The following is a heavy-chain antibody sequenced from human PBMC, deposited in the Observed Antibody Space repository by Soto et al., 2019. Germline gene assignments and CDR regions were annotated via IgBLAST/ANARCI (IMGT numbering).Heavy chain of an antibody. Sequence: LSLTCTVSGGSISSGGYYWSWIRQHPGKGLEWIGYIYYSGSTYYNPSLKSRVTISVDTSKNQFSLKLSSVTAADTAVYYCARASTRITIFGVVTYGMDVWGQGTTVTVSS. V-gene: IGHV4-31*03. J-gene: IGHJ6*02. D-gene: IGHD3-3*01. CDR1: GGSISSGGYY. CDR3: ARASTRITIFGVVTYGMDV. CDR2: IYYSGST.